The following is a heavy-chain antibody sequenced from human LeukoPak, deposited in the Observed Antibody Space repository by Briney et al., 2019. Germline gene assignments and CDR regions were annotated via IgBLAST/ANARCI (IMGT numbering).Heavy chain of an antibody. D-gene: IGHD1-26*01. J-gene: IGHJ4*02. CDR2: ISGGGGST. V-gene: IGHV3-23*01. CDR3: AKGGKWDVTPFDY. CDR1: GFTFSSYG. Sequence: GRSLRLSCAASGFTFSSYGMHWVRQAPGKGLEWVSTISGGGGSTYYADSVKGRFTISRDNSKNTLYLQVNSLRAEDTAVYYCAKGGKWDVTPFDYWGQGTLVTVSS.